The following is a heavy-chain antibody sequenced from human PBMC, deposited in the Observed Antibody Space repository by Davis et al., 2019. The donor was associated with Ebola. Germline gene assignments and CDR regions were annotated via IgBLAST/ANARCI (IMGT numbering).Heavy chain of an antibody. J-gene: IGHJ6*02. D-gene: IGHD2-15*01. Sequence: PGGSLRLSCAASGYTFSSYTMHWVRQAPGKGLEWVAITSYDGDNIYYADSVKGRFTISRDISRHTLYLKINSLRAEDTAVYYCARDKSSSPYYYYYGMDLWGQGTKVTVSS. CDR3: ARDKSSSPYYYYYGMDL. CDR2: TSYDGDNI. V-gene: IGHV3-30-3*01. CDR1: GYTFSSYT.